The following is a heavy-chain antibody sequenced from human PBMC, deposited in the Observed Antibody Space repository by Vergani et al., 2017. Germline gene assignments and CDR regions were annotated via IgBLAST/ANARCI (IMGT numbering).Heavy chain of an antibody. V-gene: IGHV3-9*01. CDR1: GFTFDDYA. D-gene: IGHD3-16*01. CDR2: ISWNSGSI. CDR3: ARGDLRENWFDP. Sequence: EVQLVESGGGLVQPGRSLRLSCAASGFTFDDYAMHWVRQAPGKGLEWVSGISWNSGSIGYADSVKGRFTISRDNAKNSLYLQMNSLRAEDTAVYYCARGDLRENWFDPWGQGTLVTVSS. J-gene: IGHJ5*02.